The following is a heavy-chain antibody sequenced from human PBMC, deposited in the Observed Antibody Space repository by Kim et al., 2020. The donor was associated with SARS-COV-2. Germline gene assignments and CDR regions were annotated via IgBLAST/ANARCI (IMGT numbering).Heavy chain of an antibody. V-gene: IGHV3-64D*08. CDR2: ISPNGGST. D-gene: IGHD2-21*01. CDR3: VKDKGGSACGNSYGMDV. Sequence: GGSLRLSCSASRFTFSHFAMHWVRQAPGKGLDFVSAISPNGGSTYYADSVKGRFTISRDNSKNTLDLQMSSLRSDDTALYYCVKDKGGSACGNSYGMDV. CDR1: RFTFSHFA. J-gene: IGHJ6*01.